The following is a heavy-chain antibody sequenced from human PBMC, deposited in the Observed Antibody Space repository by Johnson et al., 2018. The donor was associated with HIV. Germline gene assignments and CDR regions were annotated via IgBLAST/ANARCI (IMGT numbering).Heavy chain of an antibody. CDR3: AREGSGSYQI. CDR1: GFTVSSNY. Sequence: VQLVESGGGLVQPGGSLRLSCAASGFTVSSNYMSWARQAPGKGLEWVSVIYSGGRTYYADSVKGRFTISRDNSRNTVYLQMSGLRSEDTAIYYCAREGSGSYQIWGQGTMVAVSS. V-gene: IGHV3-66*02. CDR2: IYSGGRT. J-gene: IGHJ3*02. D-gene: IGHD1-26*01.